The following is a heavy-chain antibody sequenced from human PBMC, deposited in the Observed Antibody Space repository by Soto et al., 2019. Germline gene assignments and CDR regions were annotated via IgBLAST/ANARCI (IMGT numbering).Heavy chain of an antibody. CDR1: GGSISSSNW. CDR2: IYHSGST. J-gene: IGHJ5*01. Sequence: SETLSLTCAVSGGSISSSNWWSWVRQPPGKGLEWIGEIYHSGSTNYNPSLKSRVTISIDKSKNQFSLKVYSVTAADTAVYYCARPGGSLSSPWFGHNWFDSWGQGAQVPVSA. D-gene: IGHD3-10*01. CDR3: ARPGGSLSSPWFGHNWFDS. V-gene: IGHV4-4*02.